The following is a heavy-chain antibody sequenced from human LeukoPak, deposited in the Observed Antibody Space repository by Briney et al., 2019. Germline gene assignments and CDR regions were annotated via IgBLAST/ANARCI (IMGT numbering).Heavy chain of an antibody. Sequence: SGGSQRLSCAVSRFAFSSYSMSWVRQAPGQGLEWVSSIDKTGSHIYYSDSVKGRFTISRDNARNSLFLFMNSLRGEDTAVYYCARVAATYMNVMATGPFDSWGQGALVTVSS. CDR1: RFAFSSYS. CDR3: ARVAATYMNVMATGPFDS. J-gene: IGHJ4*02. D-gene: IGHD2-8*01. CDR2: IDKTGSHI. V-gene: IGHV3-21*01.